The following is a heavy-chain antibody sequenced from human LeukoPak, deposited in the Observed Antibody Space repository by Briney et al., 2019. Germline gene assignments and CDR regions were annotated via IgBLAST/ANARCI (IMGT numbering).Heavy chain of an antibody. CDR2: INHSGST. D-gene: IGHD6-19*01. CDR1: GGSFSDYY. V-gene: IGHV4-34*01. CDR3: ARPRLVYSSGWYVY. J-gene: IGHJ4*02. Sequence: SETLSLTCAVYGGSFSDYYWSWIRQSPGKGLEWIGEINHSGSTNYNPSLKSRVSISVDTSKNQFSLKLSSVTAADTAVYYCARPRLVYSSGWYVYWGQGTLVTVSS.